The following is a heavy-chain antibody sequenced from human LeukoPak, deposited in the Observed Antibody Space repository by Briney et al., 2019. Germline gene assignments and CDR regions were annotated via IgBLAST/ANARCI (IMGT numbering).Heavy chain of an antibody. D-gene: IGHD3-22*01. CDR2: IYYSGST. J-gene: IGHJ4*02. Sequence: SETLSLTCTVSGGSISSYYWSWIRQPPGKGLEWIGYIYYSGSTNYNPSLKSRVTISVDTSKNQFSLKLSSVTAADTAVYYCARGYHDSTLSYYFDYWGQGTLVTVSS. V-gene: IGHV4-59*01. CDR1: GGSISSYY. CDR3: ARGYHDSTLSYYFDY.